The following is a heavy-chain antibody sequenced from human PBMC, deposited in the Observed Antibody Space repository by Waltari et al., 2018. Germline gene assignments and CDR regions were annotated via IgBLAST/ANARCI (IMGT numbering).Heavy chain of an antibody. J-gene: IGHJ4*02. CDR2: IYYSGST. V-gene: IGHV4-61*08. CDR3: ARVEIKQLVLDY. CDR1: GFSLSTSGVG. Sequence: KESGPTLVKPTQTLTLTCTFSGFSLSTSGVGVGWIRQPPRKGLEWIGYIYYSGSTNYNPSLKSRVTISVDTSKNQFSLKLSSVTAADTAVYYCARVEIKQLVLDYWGQGTLVTVSS. D-gene: IGHD6-6*01.